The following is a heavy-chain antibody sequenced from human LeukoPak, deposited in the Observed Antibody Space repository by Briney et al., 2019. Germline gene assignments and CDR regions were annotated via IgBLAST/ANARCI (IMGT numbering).Heavy chain of an antibody. CDR2: IYYSGST. J-gene: IGHJ3*02. Sequence: PSETLSLTCTVSGGSISSYYWSWIRQPPGKGLEWIGYIYYSGSTNYNPSLKSRVTISVDTSKNQFSLKLSSVTAADTAVYYCARHIVAVAGRSINAFAIWGQGTMVTVSS. D-gene: IGHD6-19*01. CDR1: GGSISSYY. CDR3: ARHIVAVAGRSINAFAI. V-gene: IGHV4-59*08.